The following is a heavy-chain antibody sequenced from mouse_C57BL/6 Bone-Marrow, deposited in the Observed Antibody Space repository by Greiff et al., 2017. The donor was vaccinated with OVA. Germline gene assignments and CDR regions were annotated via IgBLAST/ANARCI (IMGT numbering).Heavy chain of an antibody. Sequence: EVQVVESGGGLVKPGGSLKLSCAASGFTFSSYTMSWVRQTPEKRLEWVATISGGGGNTYYPDSVKGRFTISRDNAKNTQYLQMSSLRSEDTALYYCARPAGSSYWFAYWGQGTLVTVSA. CDR3: ARPAGSSYWFAY. D-gene: IGHD1-1*01. CDR2: ISGGGGNT. J-gene: IGHJ3*01. CDR1: GFTFSSYT. V-gene: IGHV5-9*01.